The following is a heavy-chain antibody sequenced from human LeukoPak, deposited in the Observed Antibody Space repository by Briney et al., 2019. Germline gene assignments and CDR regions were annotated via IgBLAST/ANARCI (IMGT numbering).Heavy chain of an antibody. D-gene: IGHD6-13*01. V-gene: IGHV3-33*01. CDR3: ARAGAAVSGPFDI. CDR1: GFTFSSYG. CDR2: IWYDGSNK. Sequence: GGSLRLSCAASGFTFSSYGMHWVRQAPGKGLEWVAVIWYDGSNKYYADSVKGRFTISRDNSKNTLYLQMNSLRAEDTAVYYCARAGAAVSGPFDIWGQGTMVTVSS. J-gene: IGHJ3*02.